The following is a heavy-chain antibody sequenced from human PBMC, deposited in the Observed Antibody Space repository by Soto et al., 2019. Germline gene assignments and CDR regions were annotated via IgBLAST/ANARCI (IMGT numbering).Heavy chain of an antibody. Sequence: QVQLVQSGAEVKRPGSSVKVSCKASGGTFRTYAISWVRQAPGQGLEWMGGITPIFGKANYAQKFQGRGTITAGESTNKGDRELGTLRSEATAGYYCARGSAENTAKAHPYDYWGQGTLVTVSS. CDR1: GGTFRTYA. V-gene: IGHV1-69*01. CDR2: ITPIFGKA. J-gene: IGHJ4*02. D-gene: IGHD5-18*01. CDR3: ARGSAENTAKAHPYDY.